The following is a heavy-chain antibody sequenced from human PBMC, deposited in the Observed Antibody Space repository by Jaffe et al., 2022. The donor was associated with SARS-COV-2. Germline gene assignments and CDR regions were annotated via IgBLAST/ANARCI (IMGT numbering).Heavy chain of an antibody. CDR1: GFTFNNYA. CDR3: VKEGGIVTGPWSDYFDF. V-gene: IGHV3-23*01. D-gene: IGHD3-9*01. CDR2: ISGSGGNT. J-gene: IGHJ4*02. Sequence: EVQLLESGGGLVQPGGSLRLSCTASGFTFNNYAMSWVRQAPGKGLEWVSGISGSGGNTYYPDSVRGRFTIDRDNFNDTLYLQMNILRPEDTAVYYCVKEGGIVTGPWSDYFDFWGQGTLVTVSS.